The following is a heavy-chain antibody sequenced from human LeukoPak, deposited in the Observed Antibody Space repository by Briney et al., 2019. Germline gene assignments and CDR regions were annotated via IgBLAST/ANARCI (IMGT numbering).Heavy chain of an antibody. V-gene: IGHV3-7*01. CDR1: GFTFINHW. CDR2: INQDGSEK. J-gene: IGHJ6*04. D-gene: IGHD3-10*02. CDR3: AELGITMIGGV. Sequence: PGGSLRLSCAASGFTFINHWMTWIRQSPGKGLECVANINQDGSEKYYVDSVKGRFTISRDNAKNSLYLQMYSLRAEDTAVYYCAELGITMIGGVWGKGTTVTISS.